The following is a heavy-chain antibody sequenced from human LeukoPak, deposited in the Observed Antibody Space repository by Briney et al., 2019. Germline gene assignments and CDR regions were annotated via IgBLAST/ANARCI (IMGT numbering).Heavy chain of an antibody. J-gene: IGHJ4*02. V-gene: IGHV3-53*01. CDR2: IYSGGNT. Sequence: GGSLRLSCAASGFTVSDNYMTWVRQAPGKGLEWVSVIYSGGNTYYADSVKGRFTISRGNSKNTLYLQMDSLRAEDTAVYYCARDGLATEVDYWGQGTLVTVSS. CDR3: ARDGLATEVDY. D-gene: IGHD1-1*01. CDR1: GFTVSDNY.